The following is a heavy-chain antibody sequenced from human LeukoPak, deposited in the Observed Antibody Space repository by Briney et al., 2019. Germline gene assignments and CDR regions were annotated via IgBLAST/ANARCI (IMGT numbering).Heavy chain of an antibody. CDR3: TRDRKVVTGRPYDY. CDR1: GFTFGDYA. Sequence: GSLRLSCTASGFTFGDYAVNWFRQAPGKGLEWVGFIRSKTFGGTTEYAASVKGRFTISRDDSKSIAYLQMNSLKTEDTAVYYCTRDRKVVTGRPYDYWGQGTLVTVSS. V-gene: IGHV3-49*03. CDR2: IRSKTFGGTT. J-gene: IGHJ4*02. D-gene: IGHD2-21*02.